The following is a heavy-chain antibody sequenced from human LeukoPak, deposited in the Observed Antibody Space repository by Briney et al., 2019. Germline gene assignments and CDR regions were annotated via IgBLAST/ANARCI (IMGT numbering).Heavy chain of an antibody. CDR2: IYYSGST. V-gene: IGHV4-59*01. Sequence: SETLSLTCTVSGGSISSYYWSWIRQPPGKGLEWIGYIYYSGSTNYNPSLKSRVTISVDTSKNQFSLKLGSVTAADTAVYYCAREYCSGGSCYYAFDIWGQGTMVTVSS. CDR1: GGSISSYY. J-gene: IGHJ3*02. CDR3: AREYCSGGSCYYAFDI. D-gene: IGHD2-15*01.